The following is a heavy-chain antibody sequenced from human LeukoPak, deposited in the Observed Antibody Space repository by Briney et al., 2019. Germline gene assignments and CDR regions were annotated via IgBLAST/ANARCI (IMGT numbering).Heavy chain of an antibody. V-gene: IGHV1-18*01. CDR1: GYTFTSYG. Sequence: ASVKLFCNASGYTFTSYGISWVRQAPGQALEWMGWISAYKGNTNYAQKLQGRVTMTTDTSTSTAYMELRSLRSDDTAVYYCAKDLRGTGDYVRKGARPNTLDWFDPWGQGTLVTVSS. CDR2: ISAYKGNT. CDR3: AKDLRGTGDYVRKGARPNTLDWFDP. D-gene: IGHD4-17*01. J-gene: IGHJ5*02.